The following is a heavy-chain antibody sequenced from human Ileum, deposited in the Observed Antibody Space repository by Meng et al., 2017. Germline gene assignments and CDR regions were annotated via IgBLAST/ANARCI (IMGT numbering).Heavy chain of an antibody. CDR2: INHNGNT. CDR3: ASARYDN. CDR1: GGSFSANY. V-gene: IGHV4-34*01. Sequence: QVQLQQRGAGWLKPSETLSLTCVVYGGSFSANYWTWIRQPPGKGLEWIGEINHNGNTNYKPSLKSRVTISVDTSKKQFSLRLTSVTAADTAVYYCASARYDNWGQGTLVTVSS. J-gene: IGHJ4*02.